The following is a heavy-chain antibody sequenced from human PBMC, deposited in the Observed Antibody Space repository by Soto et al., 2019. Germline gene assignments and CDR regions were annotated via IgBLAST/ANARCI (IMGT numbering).Heavy chain of an antibody. CDR2: FDPEGGEA. CDR3: ATPTQPRGAMIPNINFDF. J-gene: IGHJ4*02. CDR1: VRTLTEFS. V-gene: IGHV1-24*01. D-gene: IGHD3-10*01. Sequence: GASVKVSCKISVRTLTEFSMHWVRQAPGKGLEWMGGFDPEGGEAIYAQKCNGRVNVTEDAGTDTAYMEMSGLKSDDTAVYYCATPTQPRGAMIPNINFDFWCQRTPVTVS.